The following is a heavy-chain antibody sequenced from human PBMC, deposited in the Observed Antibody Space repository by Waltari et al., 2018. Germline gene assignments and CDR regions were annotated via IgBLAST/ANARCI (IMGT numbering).Heavy chain of an antibody. CDR2: IYYSGST. Sequence: QVQLQESGPGLVKPSETLSLTCTVSGGSISSYYWSWIRQPPGKGLEWIGYIYYSGSTNYNPSLKSRVTISVDTSKNQFSLKLSSVTAADTAVYYCARQGSYDFWSGYPPGFDYWGQGTLVTVSS. CDR3: ARQGSYDFWSGYPPGFDY. CDR1: GGSISSYY. J-gene: IGHJ4*02. V-gene: IGHV4-59*08. D-gene: IGHD3-3*01.